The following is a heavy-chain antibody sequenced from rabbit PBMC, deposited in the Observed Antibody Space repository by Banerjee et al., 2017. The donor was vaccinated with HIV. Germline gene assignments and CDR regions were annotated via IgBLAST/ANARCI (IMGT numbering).Heavy chain of an antibody. J-gene: IGHJ3*01. CDR2: INTGSGSA. D-gene: IGHD1-1*01. CDR3: ARDSGSGWYLDRLDL. CDR1: GIDFSSNYW. Sequence: QSLEESGGDLVKPGASLTLTCKASGIDFSSNYWICWVRQAPGKGLEWIGCINTGSGSAYYASWAKGRFSISRSTSLNTVTLQMTSLTAADTATYFCARDSGSGWYLDRLDLWGPGTLVTVS. V-gene: IGHV1S43*01.